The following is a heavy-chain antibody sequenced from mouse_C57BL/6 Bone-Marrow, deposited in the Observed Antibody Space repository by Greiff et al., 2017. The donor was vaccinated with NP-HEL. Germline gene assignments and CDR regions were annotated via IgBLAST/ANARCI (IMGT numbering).Heavy chain of an antibody. J-gene: IGHJ1*03. CDR1: GFSLTSYG. Sequence: VQGVESGPGLVQPSQSLSITCTVSGFSLTSYGVHWVRQPPGKGLEWLGVIWSGGSTDYNAAFISRLSISKDNSKSQVFFKMNSLQADDTAIYYCAKRGYYFYWYFDVWGTGTTVTVSS. D-gene: IGHD2-3*01. CDR3: AKRGYYFYWYFDV. CDR2: IWSGGST. V-gene: IGHV2-4*01.